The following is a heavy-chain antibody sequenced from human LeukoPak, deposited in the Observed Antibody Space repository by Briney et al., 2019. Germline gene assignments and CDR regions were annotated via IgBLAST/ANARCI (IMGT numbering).Heavy chain of an antibody. D-gene: IGHD2-2*01. CDR3: ARIDGYCSSTSCPNWFDP. V-gene: IGHV4-59*12. Sequence: SETLSLTCTVSGGSISSYYWSWIRQPPGKGLEWIGYIYYSGSTNYNPSLKSRVTMSVDTSKNQFSLKLSSVTAADTAVYYCARIDGYCSSTSCPNWFDPWGQGTLVTVSS. J-gene: IGHJ5*02. CDR1: GGSISSYY. CDR2: IYYSGST.